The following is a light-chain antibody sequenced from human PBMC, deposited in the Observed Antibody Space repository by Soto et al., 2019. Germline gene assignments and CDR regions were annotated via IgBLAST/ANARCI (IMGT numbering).Light chain of an antibody. CDR1: SSDVGGYNY. J-gene: IGLJ1*01. CDR2: EVT. CDR3: SSYTSSSTYV. V-gene: IGLV2-14*01. Sequence: QSALTQPASVSGSPGQSITISCTGTSSDVGGYNYVSWYQQHPGKAPKFMIYEVTNRPSGVSNRFSGSKSGNTASLTISGLQAEDEAYYYCSSYTSSSTYVFGTGTKLTVL.